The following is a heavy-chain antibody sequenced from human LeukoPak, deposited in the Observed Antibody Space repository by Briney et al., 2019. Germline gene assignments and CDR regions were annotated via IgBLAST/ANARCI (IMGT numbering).Heavy chain of an antibody. D-gene: IGHD6-6*01. CDR1: GFTFSSYA. J-gene: IGHJ3*02. CDR3: ASEGYIAAHAFHI. CDR2: ISGSGGST. V-gene: IGHV3-23*01. Sequence: PGGSLRLSCAASGFTFSSYAMSWVRQAPGKGLEWVSAISGSGGSTYYADSVKGRFTISRDNAKNSLYLQMNSRRAEDTAVYYCASEGYIAAHAFHIWGQGTMVTVSS.